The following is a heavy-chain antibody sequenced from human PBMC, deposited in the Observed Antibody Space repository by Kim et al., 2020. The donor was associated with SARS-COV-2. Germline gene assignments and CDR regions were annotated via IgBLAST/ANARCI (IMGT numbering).Heavy chain of an antibody. CDR3: ASDANSWSY. Sequence: GSETNYLDSVEGRFTISRDNAKNSLFLQMNSLRADDTAVYYCASDANSWSYWGQGTLVTVSS. V-gene: IGHV3-7*03. CDR2: GSET. D-gene: IGHD6-13*01. J-gene: IGHJ4*02.